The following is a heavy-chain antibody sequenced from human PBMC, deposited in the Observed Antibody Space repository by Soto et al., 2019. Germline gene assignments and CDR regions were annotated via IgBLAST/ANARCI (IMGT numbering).Heavy chain of an antibody. V-gene: IGHV1-69*01. CDR2: IIPIFGTA. Sequence: QVQLVQSGAEVKKPGSSVKVSCKASGGTFSSYAISWVRQAPGQGLEWMGGIIPIFGTANYAQKFQGRVTITADESTSTAYMELSSLRSEDTAVYYCARDDCSSTSCYRPGAFDNWGQGTMVTVSS. CDR3: ARDDCSSTSCYRPGAFDN. CDR1: GGTFSSYA. D-gene: IGHD2-2*02. J-gene: IGHJ3*02.